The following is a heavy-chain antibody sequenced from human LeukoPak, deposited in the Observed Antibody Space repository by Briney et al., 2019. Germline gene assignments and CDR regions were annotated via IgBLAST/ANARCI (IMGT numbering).Heavy chain of an antibody. V-gene: IGHV4-39*01. CDR2: IYYSGST. D-gene: IGHD3-3*01. Sequence: SQTLSLTCTVSGGSISSSSYYWGWIRQPPGKGLEWIGSIYYSGSTYYNPSLKSRVTISVDTSKNQFSLKLSSVTAADTAVYYCATTPKRFLESPDYHYYYMDVWGKGTTVTVSS. CDR1: GGSISSSSYY. CDR3: ATTPKRFLESPDYHYYYMDV. J-gene: IGHJ6*03.